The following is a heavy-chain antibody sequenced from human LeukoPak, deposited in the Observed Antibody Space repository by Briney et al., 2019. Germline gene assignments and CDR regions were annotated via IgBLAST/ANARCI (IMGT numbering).Heavy chain of an antibody. D-gene: IGHD3-9*01. Sequence: GGSLRLSCAASGFSFSSYAMNWVRQAPGKGLEWVSSISSSSSYIYYADSVKGRFTISRDNAENSLYLQMNSLRAEDTAVYYCARDSHYDILTGYYTPLDYWGQGTLVTVSS. CDR2: ISSSSSYI. CDR3: ARDSHYDILTGYYTPLDY. J-gene: IGHJ4*02. CDR1: GFSFSSYA. V-gene: IGHV3-21*01.